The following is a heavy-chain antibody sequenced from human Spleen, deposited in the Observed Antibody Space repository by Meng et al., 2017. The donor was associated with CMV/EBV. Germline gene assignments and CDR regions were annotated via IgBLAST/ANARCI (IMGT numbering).Heavy chain of an antibody. CDR3: ARGLENY. CDR1: GYNFAGHY. CDR2: INPISGGT. V-gene: IGHV1-2*02. J-gene: IGHJ4*02. Sequence: ASVKVSCKTSGYNFAGHYMHWLRQAPGQGLEWMGWINPISGGTNYAQKFQGRVTMTRDTSISTAYVELSSLRSEDTAVYYCARGLENYWGQGTLVTVSS.